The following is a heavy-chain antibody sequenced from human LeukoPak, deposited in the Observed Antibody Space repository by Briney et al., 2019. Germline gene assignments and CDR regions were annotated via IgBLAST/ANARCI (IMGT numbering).Heavy chain of an antibody. D-gene: IGHD4-23*01. J-gene: IGHJ6*02. CDR2: IYYSGST. V-gene: IGHV4-59*12. CDR1: GGSISSYY. CDR3: ARALRLTPSVGYYYYGMDV. Sequence: PSETLSLTCTVSGGSISSYYWSWIRQPPGKGLEWIGYIYYSGSTNYNPSLKSRVTISVDTSKNQFSLKLSSVTAADTAVYYCARALRLTPSVGYYYYGMDVWGQGTTVTVSS.